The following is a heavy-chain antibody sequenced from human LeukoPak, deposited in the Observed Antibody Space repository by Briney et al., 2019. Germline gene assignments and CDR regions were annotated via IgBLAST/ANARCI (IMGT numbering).Heavy chain of an antibody. CDR1: GGSISSSSYY. CDR3: ARHPSSSPKVVDY. V-gene: IGHV4-39*01. Sequence: SETLSLTCTVSGGSISSSSYYWGWIRQPPGKGLEWIGSIYYSGGTYYNPSLKSRVTISVDTSKNQFSLKLSSVTAADTAVYYCARHPSSSPKVVDYWGQGTLVTVSS. D-gene: IGHD6-6*01. J-gene: IGHJ4*02. CDR2: IYYSGGT.